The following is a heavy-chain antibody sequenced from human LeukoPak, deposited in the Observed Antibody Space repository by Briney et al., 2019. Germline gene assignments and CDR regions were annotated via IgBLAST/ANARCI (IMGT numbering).Heavy chain of an antibody. J-gene: IGHJ4*02. V-gene: IGHV5-51*01. CDR2: IYPGDSDT. CDR3: ARRSGIAAPLFDY. D-gene: IGHD6-6*01. CDR1: GYSFTTYW. Sequence: GESLKISCQGSGYSFTTYWIGWVRQVPGKGLEWMGIIYPGDSDTRYSPSFQGQVTISADKSIYTAYLQWSSLKASDTAMYYCARRSGIAAPLFDYWGQGTLVTVSS.